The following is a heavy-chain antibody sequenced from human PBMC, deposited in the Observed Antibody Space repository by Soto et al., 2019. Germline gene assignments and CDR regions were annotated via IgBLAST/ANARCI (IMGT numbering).Heavy chain of an antibody. CDR2: INHSGST. D-gene: IGHD4-17*01. Sequence: QVQLQQWGTGLLKPSETLSLTCAVYGGSFSGYYWSWIRQPPGKGLEWIGEINHSGSTNYNPSLKSRVTISVDTSKNQFSLKLSSVTAAHTAVYYCARVRDLTTVTTVDYWGQGTLVTVSS. J-gene: IGHJ4*02. CDR1: GGSFSGYY. V-gene: IGHV4-34*01. CDR3: ARVRDLTTVTTVDY.